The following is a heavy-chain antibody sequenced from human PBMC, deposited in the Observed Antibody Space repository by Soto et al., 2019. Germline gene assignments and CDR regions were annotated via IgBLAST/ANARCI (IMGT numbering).Heavy chain of an antibody. J-gene: IGHJ3*02. D-gene: IGHD6-6*01. CDR2: IHPRGST. Sequence: SETLSLTFSFYVGSFSGYYWSWIRQPPGKGLEWIGEIHPRGSTNYNPSLKSRVTISVDTSKNQFSLKLSSVTAADTAVYYCATPSIAAHDAFDIWGQGTMVTVS. V-gene: IGHV4-34*01. CDR3: ATPSIAAHDAFDI. CDR1: VGSFSGYY.